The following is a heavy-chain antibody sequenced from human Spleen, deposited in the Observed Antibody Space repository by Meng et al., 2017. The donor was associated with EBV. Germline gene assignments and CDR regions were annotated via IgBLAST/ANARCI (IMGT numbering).Heavy chain of an antibody. V-gene: IGHV2-5*02. CDR2: IYWDDDK. CDR3: AHRQWDRANGDFVGH. CDR1: GFSLNSHGLG. J-gene: IGHJ5*02. D-gene: IGHD4-17*01. Sequence: QITLKESGPTLIKPTQPLTLTCTFSGFSLNSHGLGVGWVRQAPGKAPEWLALIYWDDDKRYSASLKSRLTIAKDTSRNQVVLIMTNVDPVDTATYYCAHRQWDRANGDFVGHWGQGTLVTVSS.